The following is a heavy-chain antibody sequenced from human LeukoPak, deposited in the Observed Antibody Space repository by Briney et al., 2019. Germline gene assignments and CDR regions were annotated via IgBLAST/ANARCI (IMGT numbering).Heavy chain of an antibody. CDR2: LYSGGYT. J-gene: IGHJ4*02. V-gene: IGHV3-53*01. Sequence: PGGSLRLSCAVSGXTVTSNYVSWVRQPPGKGLEWVSVLYSGGYTDYTASVKGRFTIARDNSQSTLYLQMNSLRAEDTAVYYCARARNNYDSSGYSALDYWGQGTLVTVSS. CDR3: ARARNNYDSSGYSALDY. CDR1: GXTVTSNY. D-gene: IGHD3-22*01.